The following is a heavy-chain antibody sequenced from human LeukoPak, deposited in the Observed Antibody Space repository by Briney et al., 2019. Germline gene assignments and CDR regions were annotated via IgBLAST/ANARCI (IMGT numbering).Heavy chain of an antibody. J-gene: IGHJ4*02. Sequence: ASVKVSCKASGYTFTSYYINWVRQATGQGLEWMGWMNPNSGNTGYAQKFQGRVTMTRNTSISTAYMELSSLRSEDTAVYYCARVRNYYGSGSYGHWGQGTLVTVSS. CDR2: MNPNSGNT. CDR1: GYTFTSYY. CDR3: ARVRNYYGSGSYGH. V-gene: IGHV1-8*01. D-gene: IGHD3-10*01.